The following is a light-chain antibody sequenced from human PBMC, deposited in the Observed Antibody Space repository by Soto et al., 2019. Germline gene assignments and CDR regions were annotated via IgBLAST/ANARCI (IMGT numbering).Light chain of an antibody. J-gene: IGKJ4*01. Sequence: LLTHSPAPLSVSAGERATISCRASQSVSSNLAWYQQKPGQAPRLLIYDASNRATGIPARFSGSGSGTDFTLTISSLQPEDVATYYCQKYNSAPLTFGGGAKVDI. CDR3: QKYNSAPLT. CDR2: DAS. V-gene: IGKV3D-15*01. CDR1: QSVSSN.